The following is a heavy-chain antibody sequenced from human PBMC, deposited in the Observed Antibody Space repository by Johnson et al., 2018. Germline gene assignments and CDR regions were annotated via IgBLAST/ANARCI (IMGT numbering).Heavy chain of an antibody. Sequence: QVQLLESGGGVVQPGRSLRLSCAASGFTFSSYGMHWVRQAPGKWLEWVAVMSFGESNKYYADSVKGRFTISRDNSKNTLYLQMNSLRADDTAVYYCAKRHYYGSGSYDIWGQGTMVTVSS. CDR1: GFTFSSYG. D-gene: IGHD3-10*01. CDR3: AKRHYYGSGSYDI. V-gene: IGHV3-30*18. CDR2: MSFGESNK. J-gene: IGHJ3*02.